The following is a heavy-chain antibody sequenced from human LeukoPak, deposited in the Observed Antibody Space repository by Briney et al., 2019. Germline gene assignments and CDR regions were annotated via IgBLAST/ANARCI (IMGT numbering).Heavy chain of an antibody. J-gene: IGHJ3*02. Sequence: SVKVSCKASGGTFSSYAISWVRQAPGQGLEWMGVIIPIFGTANYAQKFQGRVTITADESTSTAYMELSSLGSEDTAVYYCARPYCSSTSCYPAFDIWGQGTMVTVSS. V-gene: IGHV1-69*13. CDR2: IIPIFGTA. CDR3: ARPYCSSTSCYPAFDI. CDR1: GGTFSSYA. D-gene: IGHD2-2*01.